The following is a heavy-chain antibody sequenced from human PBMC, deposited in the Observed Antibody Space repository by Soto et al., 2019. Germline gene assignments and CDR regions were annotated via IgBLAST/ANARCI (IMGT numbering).Heavy chain of an antibody. D-gene: IGHD2-21*01. CDR1: GYSFTSYY. CDR3: ARDERFPTSGMDV. CDR2: INPSGGST. Sequence: ASVKVSCKASGYSFTSYYMHWVRQAPGQGLEWMGIINPSGGSTTYAQKLQGRVTMTRDTSTSTVYMELSSLRSEDTAVYYCARDERFPTSGMDVWGQGTTVTVSS. J-gene: IGHJ6*02. V-gene: IGHV1-46*04.